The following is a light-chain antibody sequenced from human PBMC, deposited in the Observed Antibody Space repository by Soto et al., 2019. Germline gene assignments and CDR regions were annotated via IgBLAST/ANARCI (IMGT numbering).Light chain of an antibody. Sequence: VLTQSPSSLAVSLGERATVNCRSSQSVLDNSTNKSYLAWYQKKPGHPPKLLVHWASVREAGVPDRFSGGGAGTDFTLNISSLQAEDEEVYYVHQRYTTHQTFGQGTQRAIK. CDR2: WAS. CDR3: HQRYTTHQT. CDR1: QSVLDNSTNKSY. J-gene: IGKJ2*01. V-gene: IGKV4-1*01.